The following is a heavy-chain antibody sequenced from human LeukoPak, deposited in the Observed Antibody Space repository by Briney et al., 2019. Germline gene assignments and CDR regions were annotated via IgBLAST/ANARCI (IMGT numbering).Heavy chain of an antibody. J-gene: IGHJ4*02. Sequence: GSLRLSCAASGFTFSSYAMSWVRQAPGKGLEGVSAISGSGGSTYYADSVKGRFTISRDNSKNTLYLQMNSLRAEDTAVYYCAKDVFPYCGGDCYFDYWGQGTLVTVSS. D-gene: IGHD2-21*02. CDR2: ISGSGGST. CDR1: GFTFSSYA. CDR3: AKDVFPYCGGDCYFDY. V-gene: IGHV3-23*01.